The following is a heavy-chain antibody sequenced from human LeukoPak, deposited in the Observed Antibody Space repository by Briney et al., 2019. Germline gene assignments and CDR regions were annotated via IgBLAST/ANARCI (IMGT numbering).Heavy chain of an antibody. V-gene: IGHV3-23*01. CDR2: ISGSGGSR. CDR3: AKGSGDFWSGYYAY. J-gene: IGHJ4*02. D-gene: IGHD3-3*01. Sequence: GGSLRLSCAASGFTFSSYAMSWVRQAPGKGPEWVSAISGSGGSRYYADSVKGRFTISRDNSKNTLYLQMNSLRAEDTAVYYCAKGSGDFWSGYYAYWGQGTLVTVSS. CDR1: GFTFSSYA.